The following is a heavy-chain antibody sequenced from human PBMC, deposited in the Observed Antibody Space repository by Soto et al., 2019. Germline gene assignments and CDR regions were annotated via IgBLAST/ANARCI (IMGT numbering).Heavy chain of an antibody. J-gene: IGHJ1*01. Sequence: GGSLKISCKGSGYSFNSYWIGWVRQMPGKGLEWMGIIYPGDSDTRYSPSFQGQVTISADKSISTAYLQWSSLKASDTAMYYCARPYSSGWYCAEYFRHWGQGTPVTV. D-gene: IGHD6-19*01. V-gene: IGHV5-51*01. CDR2: IYPGDSDT. CDR1: GYSFNSYW. CDR3: ARPYSSGWYCAEYFRH.